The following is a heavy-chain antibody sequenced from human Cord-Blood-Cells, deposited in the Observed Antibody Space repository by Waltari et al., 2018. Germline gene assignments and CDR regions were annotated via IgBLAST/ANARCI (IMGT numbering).Heavy chain of an antibody. CDR1: GFTFSSYE. CDR2: ISSSGSTI. Sequence: EVQLVESGGGLVQPGGSLRLSCAASGFTFSSYEMNWVRQAPGKGLEWVSYISSSGSTIYYADSVKGRFTISRDNAKNSLYLQMNSLRAEDTAVYYCARGELLWFREYYFDYWGQGTLVTVSS. V-gene: IGHV3-48*03. J-gene: IGHJ4*02. D-gene: IGHD3-10*01. CDR3: ARGELLWFREYYFDY.